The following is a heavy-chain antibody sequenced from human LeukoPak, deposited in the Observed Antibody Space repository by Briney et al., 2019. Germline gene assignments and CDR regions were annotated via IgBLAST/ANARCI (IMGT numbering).Heavy chain of an antibody. J-gene: IGHJ4*02. Sequence: PSETLSLTCTVSGGSTSSGDYYWCWIRQTPGKGLEWIGYISHIGSTYYNPSLKGRFAMSIDTSKNQFSLKLSSVTAADTAVYFCARDDLTGVFDLWGQGTLVTVSS. CDR1: GGSTSSGDYY. CDR3: ARDDLTGVFDL. CDR2: ISHIGST. D-gene: IGHD7-27*01. V-gene: IGHV4-30-4*01.